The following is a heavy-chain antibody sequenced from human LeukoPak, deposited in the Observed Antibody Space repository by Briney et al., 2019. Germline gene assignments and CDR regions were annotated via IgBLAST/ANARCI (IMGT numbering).Heavy chain of an antibody. CDR3: ARDPTHYYDGSGYYFGNWFDP. CDR2: INAGNGNT. Sequence: GASVKVSCKASGYTFTSYAMHWVRQAPGQRLEWMGWINAGNGNTKYSQKFQGRVTITRDTSASTAYMELSSLRSEDTAVYYCARDPTHYYDGSGYYFGNWFDPWGQGTLVTVSS. J-gene: IGHJ5*02. D-gene: IGHD3-22*01. CDR1: GYTFTSYA. V-gene: IGHV1-3*01.